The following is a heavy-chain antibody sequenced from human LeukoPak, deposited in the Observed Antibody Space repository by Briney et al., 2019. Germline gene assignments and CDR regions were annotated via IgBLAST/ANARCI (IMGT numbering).Heavy chain of an antibody. J-gene: IGHJ4*02. CDR2: ISNNGGYT. V-gene: IGHV3-23*01. CDR1: GFTFSSSA. D-gene: IGHD2-15*01. CDR3: AKQLGYCSDGSCYFPY. Sequence: GGSLRLSCAASGFTFSSSAMSWVRQAPGKGLEWVSAISNNGGYTYYAASVQGRFTISRDNSKSTLCLQMNSLRAEDTAVYYCAKQLGYCSDGSCYFPYWGQGTLVTVSS.